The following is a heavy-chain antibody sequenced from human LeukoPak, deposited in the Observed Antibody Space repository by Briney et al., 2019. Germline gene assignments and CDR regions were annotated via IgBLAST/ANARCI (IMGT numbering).Heavy chain of an antibody. V-gene: IGHV1-69*05. J-gene: IGHJ6*03. CDR3: ARGVTSTYYYMDV. CDR2: IIPIFGTA. D-gene: IGHD2-2*01. Sequence: SVKVSCKASGGTFSSYAISWVRQAPGQGLERMGGIIPIFGTANYAQKFQGRVTITTDESTSTAYMELSSLRSEDTAVYYCARGVTSTYYYMDVWGKGTTVTVSS. CDR1: GGTFSSYA.